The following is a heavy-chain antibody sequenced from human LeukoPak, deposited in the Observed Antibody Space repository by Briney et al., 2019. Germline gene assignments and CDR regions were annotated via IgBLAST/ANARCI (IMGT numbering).Heavy chain of an antibody. V-gene: IGHV1-69*05. Sequence: SVKVSCKASGGTFSSYAISWVRQAPGQGLEWMGGIIPIFGTANYAQKFRGRVTITTDESTSTAYMELSSLRSEDTAVYYCARENYNWNQYYFDYWGQGTLVTVSS. CDR1: GGTFSSYA. CDR2: IIPIFGTA. J-gene: IGHJ4*02. D-gene: IGHD1-20*01. CDR3: ARENYNWNQYYFDY.